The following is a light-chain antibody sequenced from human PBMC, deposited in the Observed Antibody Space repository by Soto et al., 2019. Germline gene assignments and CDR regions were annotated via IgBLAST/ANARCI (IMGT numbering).Light chain of an antibody. CDR3: GSWDSSLSAYV. V-gene: IGLV1-51*01. J-gene: IGLJ1*01. CDR2: DDN. Sequence: QSVLPQPPSVSAAPGQKVTISCSGSSSNLGGNSVSWYQQLPGTAPKLLIYDDNKRPSGIPDRFPGSKSGTSATLGITGFQTGDEADYYCGSWDSSLSAYVFVTGTKVTVL. CDR1: SSNLGGNS.